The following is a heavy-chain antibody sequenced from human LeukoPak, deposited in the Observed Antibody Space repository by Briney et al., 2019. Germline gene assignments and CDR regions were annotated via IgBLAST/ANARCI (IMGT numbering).Heavy chain of an antibody. CDR1: GLTIINYA. CDR3: AKAYRTGWHY. CDR2: ITNSGGTT. D-gene: IGHD6-19*01. V-gene: IGHV3-23*01. J-gene: IGHJ4*02. Sequence: GGSLRLSCAASGLTIINYATTWVRQAPGKGLEWVSSITNSGGTTYYADSVKGRFTISRDNSKNTLYLQMNSLRAEDTAMYYCAKAYRTGWHYWGQGTLVTVSS.